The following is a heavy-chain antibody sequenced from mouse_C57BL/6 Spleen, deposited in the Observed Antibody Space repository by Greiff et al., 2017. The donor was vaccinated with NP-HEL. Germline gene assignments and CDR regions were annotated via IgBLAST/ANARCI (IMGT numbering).Heavy chain of an antibody. CDR1: GYTFTDYN. Sequence: LVKPGASVKMSCKASGYTFTDYNMHWVKQSHGKSLEWIGYINPNNGGTSYNQKFKGKATLTVNKSSSTAYMELRSLTSEDSAVYYCAREDYYSNLYYAMDYWGQGTSVTVSS. CDR3: AREDYYSNLYYAMDY. D-gene: IGHD2-5*01. CDR2: INPNNGGT. V-gene: IGHV1-22*01. J-gene: IGHJ4*01.